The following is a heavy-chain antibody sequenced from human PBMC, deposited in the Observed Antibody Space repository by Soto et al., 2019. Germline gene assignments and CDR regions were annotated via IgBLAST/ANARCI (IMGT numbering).Heavy chain of an antibody. CDR3: ARERSVGYCITTTCPKPFYYYAMDV. CDR1: GGTFTNYA. D-gene: IGHD2-2*01. V-gene: IGHV1-69*13. Sequence: SVKVSCKASGGTFTNYAFSWGRQAPGQGPEWMGGIIPIFGTPDYAQKFQGRVIITADESTRTVSMELNSLRSDDTAVYYCARERSVGYCITTTCPKPFYYYAMDVWGQGATVTVSS. CDR2: IIPIFGTP. J-gene: IGHJ6*02.